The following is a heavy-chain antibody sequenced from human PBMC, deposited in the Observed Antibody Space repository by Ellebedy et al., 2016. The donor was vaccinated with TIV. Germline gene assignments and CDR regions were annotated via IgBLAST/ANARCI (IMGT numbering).Heavy chain of an antibody. CDR3: ASIRFDY. CDR2: INEDGSAT. V-gene: IGHV3-74*01. CDR1: GFTFSTYW. J-gene: IGHJ4*02. Sequence: GESLKISXAASGFTFSTYWMHWVRQAPGKGLVWVSRINEDGSATNYADSVKGRFAISRDNAKNTLYLQMNSLRGKDTAVYYCASIRFDYWGQGTLVTVSS.